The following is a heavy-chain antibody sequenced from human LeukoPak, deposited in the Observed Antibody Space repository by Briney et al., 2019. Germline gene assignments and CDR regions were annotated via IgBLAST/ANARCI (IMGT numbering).Heavy chain of an antibody. CDR1: GGSFSGYY. V-gene: IGHV4-34*01. CDR3: ARLPRGAAAGRNTVY. J-gene: IGHJ4*02. D-gene: IGHD6-13*01. CDR2: INHSGST. Sequence: SETLSLTCAVYGGSFSGYYWSWIRQPPGKGLGWIGEINHSGSTNHNPSLKSRVTISVDTSKNQFSLKLSSVTAADTAVYYCARLPRGAAAGRNTVYWGQGTLVTVSS.